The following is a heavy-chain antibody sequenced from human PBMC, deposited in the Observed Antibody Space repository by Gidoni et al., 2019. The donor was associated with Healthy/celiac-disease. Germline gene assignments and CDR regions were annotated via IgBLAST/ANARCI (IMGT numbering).Heavy chain of an antibody. J-gene: IGHJ2*01. CDR2: ISDDGSTK. V-gene: IGHV3-30*01. CDR1: GFTFSSYD. CDR3: AREEGGKGYFDL. Sequence: QVQLVESGGGVVQPGRSLRLSCAASGFTFSSYDMHWVRQAPGKGLEWVAVISDDGSTKYSADSVKGRFTISRDNSKNTLYLQMNSLRAEDTAVYYCAREEGGKGYFDLWGRGTLVTVPS.